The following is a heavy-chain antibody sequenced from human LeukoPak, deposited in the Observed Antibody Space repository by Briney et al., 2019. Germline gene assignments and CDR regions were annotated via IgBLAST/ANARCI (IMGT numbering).Heavy chain of an antibody. CDR2: INDYTGDS. Sequence: SETLSLTCTVFGGSFTDYFWTWIRHSPGKGLEWIGEINDYTGDSKYNPSLNSRFSISLEKSKNQLSLELRSVTAADTAVYHCARGRLAKIVVVHSFSYGMDVWGQGTTVTVSS. V-gene: IGHV4-34*01. CDR1: GGSFTDYF. CDR3: ARGRLAKIVVVHSFSYGMDV. D-gene: IGHD3-22*01. J-gene: IGHJ6*02.